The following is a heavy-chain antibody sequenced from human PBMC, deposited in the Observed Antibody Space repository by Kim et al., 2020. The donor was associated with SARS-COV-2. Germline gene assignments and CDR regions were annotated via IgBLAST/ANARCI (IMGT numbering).Heavy chain of an antibody. D-gene: IGHD3-22*01. CDR3: AKDLLAYYDLPGPKEGDY. CDR2: ISGSGGST. J-gene: IGHJ4*02. V-gene: IGHV3-23*01. Sequence: GWSLRLSCAASGFTFSSYAMSWVRQAPGKGLEWVSAISGSGGSTYYADSVKGRFTISRDNSKNTLYLQMNSLRAEDTAVYYCAKDLLAYYDLPGPKEGDYWGQGTLVTVSP. CDR1: GFTFSSYA.